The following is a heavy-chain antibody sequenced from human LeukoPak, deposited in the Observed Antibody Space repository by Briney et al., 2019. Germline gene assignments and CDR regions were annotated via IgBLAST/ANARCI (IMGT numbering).Heavy chain of an antibody. V-gene: IGHV3-23*01. CDR1: GFSFNNYA. D-gene: IGHD4-17*01. J-gene: IGHJ4*02. CDR2: VSGSGGGA. Sequence: GGSLRLSCAASGFSFNNYAMVWVRQAPGKGLEWVSVVSGSGGGAYYADSVKGRFAISGDNSKNTVYLQMNSLRAEDTALYYCAKGGVYGDYYFDYWGQGTLVTVSS. CDR3: AKGGVYGDYYFDY.